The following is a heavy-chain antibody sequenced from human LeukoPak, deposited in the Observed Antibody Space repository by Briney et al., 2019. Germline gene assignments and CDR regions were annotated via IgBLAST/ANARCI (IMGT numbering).Heavy chain of an antibody. V-gene: IGHV3-30*03. CDR3: AGRRGFGP. CDR1: GFTFSSYG. J-gene: IGHJ5*02. Sequence: GGSLRLSCAASGFTFSSYGMHWVRQAPGKGLEWVAFISYDGSNKYYADSVKGRFTISRDNAKNTLYLQMNSLRPEDTAVYYCAGRRGFGPWGQGTLVTVSS. CDR2: ISYDGSNK.